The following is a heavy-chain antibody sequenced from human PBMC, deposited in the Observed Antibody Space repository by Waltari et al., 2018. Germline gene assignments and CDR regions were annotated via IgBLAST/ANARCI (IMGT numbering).Heavy chain of an antibody. CDR2: IYYSGST. D-gene: IGHD3-16*01. V-gene: IGHV4-59*01. CDR1: GGSISSYY. CDR3: ARDRVSPPYYFDY. J-gene: IGHJ4*02. Sequence: QVQLQESGPGLVKPSETLSLTCTVSGGSISSYYWSWIRQPPGKGLEWIGYIYYSGSTNYNPSLKSRVTRSVDTSKNQFSLKLSSVTAADTAVYYCARDRVSPPYYFDYWGQGTLVTVSS.